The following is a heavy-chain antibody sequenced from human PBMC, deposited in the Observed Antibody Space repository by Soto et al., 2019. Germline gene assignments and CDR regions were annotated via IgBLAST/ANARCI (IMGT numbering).Heavy chain of an antibody. Sequence: ASVKVSCKASGYSFITSYHMHWVRQAPGQGLEWMGIINPTGSMTRYSQKFQGRLTMTRDTSTATDYMELSNLTSEDTAVYFCARDTGYDHDAFDIWGQGTRVTVSS. CDR3: ARDTGYDHDAFDI. D-gene: IGHD5-12*01. V-gene: IGHV1-46*01. J-gene: IGHJ3*02. CDR1: GYSFITSYH. CDR2: INPTGSMT.